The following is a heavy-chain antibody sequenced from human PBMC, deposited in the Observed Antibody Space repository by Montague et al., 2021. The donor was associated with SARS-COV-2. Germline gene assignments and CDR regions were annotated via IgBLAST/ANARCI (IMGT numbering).Heavy chain of an antibody. CDR2: LSSSGST. V-gene: IGHV4-39*02. D-gene: IGHD6-19*01. Sequence: SETLSLTCIVSGESIDRDTYYWGWIRQSPGKGLEWIGSLSSSGSTYYNPSLRSRVTISMDTSKNHFSLKVNSVTATDTAVYFCARPGSVSGWFYFDDWGQGTLVSASS. CDR3: ARPGSVSGWFYFDD. J-gene: IGHJ4*02. CDR1: GESIDRDTYY.